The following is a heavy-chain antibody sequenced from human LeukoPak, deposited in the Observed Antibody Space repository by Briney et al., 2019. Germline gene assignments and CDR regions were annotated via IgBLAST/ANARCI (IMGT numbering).Heavy chain of an antibody. J-gene: IGHJ4*02. V-gene: IGHV3-7*01. CDR1: GFTFSTYW. Sequence: GGSLRLSCAASGFTFSTYWMSWVRQAPGKGLEWVANIKQDGSEKYYIDSVKGRFTISRDNAKNSLYLQMNSLRAEDTAMYYCARDSAGNDYWGQGTLVTVSP. CDR3: ARDSAGNDY. D-gene: IGHD6-13*01. CDR2: IKQDGSEK.